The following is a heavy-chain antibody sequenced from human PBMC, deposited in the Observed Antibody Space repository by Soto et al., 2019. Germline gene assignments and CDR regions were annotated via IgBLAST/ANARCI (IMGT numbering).Heavy chain of an antibody. V-gene: IGHV4-39*01. CDR1: GGSISSSSYY. Sequence: SETLSLTCTVSGGSISSSSYYWGWIRQPPGKGLEWIGSIYYSGSTYYNPSLKSRVTISVDTSKNQFSLKLSSVTAADTAVYYCARPYSSSLEAYYYGTDVWGQGTTVTVSS. J-gene: IGHJ6*02. CDR3: ARPYSSSLEAYYYGTDV. D-gene: IGHD6-6*01. CDR2: IYYSGST.